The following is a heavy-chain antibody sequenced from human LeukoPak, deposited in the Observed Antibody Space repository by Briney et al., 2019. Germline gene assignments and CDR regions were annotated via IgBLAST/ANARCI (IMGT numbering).Heavy chain of an antibody. V-gene: IGHV3-30*18. CDR1: GFTFSSYG. D-gene: IGHD1-26*01. CDR2: ISYDGSNK. Sequence: GGSLRLSCAASGFTFSSYGMHWVRQAPGKGLEWVAVISYDGSNKYYADSVKGRFAISRDNSKNTVYLQMNSLRAEDTAVYYCAKGRHSLGGTPEFDYWGQGTLVTVSS. J-gene: IGHJ4*02. CDR3: AKGRHSLGGTPEFDY.